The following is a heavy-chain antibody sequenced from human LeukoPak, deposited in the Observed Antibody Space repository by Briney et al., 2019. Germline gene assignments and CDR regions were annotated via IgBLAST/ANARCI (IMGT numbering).Heavy chain of an antibody. Sequence: PSETLSLTCAVSGGSISSSNWWSWVRQPPGKGLEWIGEIYHSGSTNYNPSLKSRVTISVDKSKNQFSLKLSSVTAADTAVYYCARPVGATRQYYLDYWGQGTLVTVSS. CDR1: GGSISSSNW. D-gene: IGHD1-26*01. CDR3: ARPVGATRQYYLDY. CDR2: IYHSGST. V-gene: IGHV4-4*02. J-gene: IGHJ4*02.